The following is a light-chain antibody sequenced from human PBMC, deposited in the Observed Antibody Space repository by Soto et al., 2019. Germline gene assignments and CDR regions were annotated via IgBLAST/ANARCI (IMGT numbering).Light chain of an antibody. CDR3: QQSYSTTWT. Sequence: DIQMTQSPSSLSESAGDRVTITCRASQGISTYLNWYQQKPGKAPKLLIYAASSSQSGVPSRFSGSGSETDFTLTISSLQPEDFATYSCQQSYSTTWTFGQGTKVDIK. CDR1: QGISTY. J-gene: IGKJ1*01. CDR2: AAS. V-gene: IGKV1-39*01.